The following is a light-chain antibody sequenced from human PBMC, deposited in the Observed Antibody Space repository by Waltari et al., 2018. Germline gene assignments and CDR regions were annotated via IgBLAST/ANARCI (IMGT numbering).Light chain of an antibody. CDR3: QKYVSLPAT. CDR1: ASLLHSNGHNY. Sequence: DFVLTQSPQSLPVTLGEPASFSCKSSASLLHSNGHNYLDWYFQKPGQSPRLIIYWASIRASGVPARFRGSGSGTDFSVTISRLEPEDSAVYYCQKYVSLPATFGQGTKVEI. V-gene: IGKV2-28*01. CDR2: WAS. J-gene: IGKJ1*01.